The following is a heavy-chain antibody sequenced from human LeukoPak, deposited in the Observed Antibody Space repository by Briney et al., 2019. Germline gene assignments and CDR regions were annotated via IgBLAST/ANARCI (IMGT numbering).Heavy chain of an antibody. Sequence: GSLRLSCAASGFTFSSYAMSWVRQAPGKGLEWIGSIYYSGSTYYNPSLKSRVTISVDTSKNQFSLKLSSLRSEDTAVYYCARFDYGDYQFDYWGQGTLVTVSS. V-gene: IGHV4-38-2*01. D-gene: IGHD4-17*01. CDR2: IYYSGST. CDR3: ARFDYGDYQFDY. CDR1: GFTFSSYA. J-gene: IGHJ4*02.